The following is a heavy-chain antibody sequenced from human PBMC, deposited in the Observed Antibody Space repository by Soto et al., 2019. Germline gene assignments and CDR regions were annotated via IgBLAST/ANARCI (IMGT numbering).Heavy chain of an antibody. J-gene: IGHJ3*02. Sequence: GESLKISGKGSGYSFTSYWIGWVRQMPGKGLEWMGIIYPGDSDTRYSPSFQGQVTISADKSISTAYLQWSSLKASDTAMYYCARIGYCSSTSCPNDAFDIWGQGTMVTVSS. D-gene: IGHD2-2*03. CDR3: ARIGYCSSTSCPNDAFDI. V-gene: IGHV5-51*01. CDR2: IYPGDSDT. CDR1: GYSFTSYW.